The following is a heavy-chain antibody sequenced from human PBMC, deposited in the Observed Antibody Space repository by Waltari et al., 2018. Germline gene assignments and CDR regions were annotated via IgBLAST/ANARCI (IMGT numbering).Heavy chain of an antibody. J-gene: IGHJ4*02. D-gene: IGHD4-17*01. Sequence: QVQLQESGPGLVKPSETLSLSCTVSSGSINNYYWSWIRQSAGKGLEWIGRIYNTGTTSYTPSLKSRVIMSIDTTRNRFSLRLASVTAADTAVYYCAGGGTDYGGNVNFHSWGQGILVTVSS. V-gene: IGHV4-4*07. CDR1: SGSINNYY. CDR2: IYNTGTT. CDR3: AGGGTDYGGNVNFHS.